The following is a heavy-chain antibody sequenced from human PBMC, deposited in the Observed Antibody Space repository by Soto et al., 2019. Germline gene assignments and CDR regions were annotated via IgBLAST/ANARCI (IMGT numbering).Heavy chain of an antibody. D-gene: IGHD3-3*01. V-gene: IGHV1-46*01. J-gene: IGHJ4*02. CDR1: GYTFTSYA. CDR3: ARDSGVTTVAYYFDY. Sequence: ASVKVSCKASGYTFTSYAMHWVRQAPGQRLEWMGWINPSGGSTSYAQKFQGRVTMTRDTSTSTVYMELSSLRSEDTAVYYCARDSGVTTVAYYFDYWGQGTLVTVSS. CDR2: INPSGGST.